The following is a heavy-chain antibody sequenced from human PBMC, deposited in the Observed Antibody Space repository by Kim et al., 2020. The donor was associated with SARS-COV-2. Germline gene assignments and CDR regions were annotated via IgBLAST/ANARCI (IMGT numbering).Heavy chain of an antibody. CDR1: GYTLTELS. CDR3: ATATSHLRLGELFDY. V-gene: IGHV1-24*01. Sequence: ASVKVSCKVSGYTLTELSMHWVRQAPGKGLEWMGGFDPEDGETNYAQKFQGRVTMTEDTSTDTAYMELSSLRSEDTAVYYCATATSHLRLGELFDYWGQGTLVTVSS. D-gene: IGHD3-16*01. CDR2: FDPEDGET. J-gene: IGHJ4*02.